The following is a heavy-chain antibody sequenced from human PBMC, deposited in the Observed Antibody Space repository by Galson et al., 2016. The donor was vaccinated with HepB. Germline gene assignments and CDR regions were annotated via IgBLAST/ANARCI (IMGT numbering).Heavy chain of an antibody. V-gene: IGHV1-3*01. CDR3: AREDFDTYPDY. D-gene: IGHD3-9*01. CDR1: GYTFVSYA. J-gene: IGHJ4*02. CDR2: INAGNGDT. Sequence: SVKVSCKASGYTFVSYAMNWVRQAPGQRLEWMGWINAGNGDTKYSQNFQGRVTLSRDTSASTAYMELSSLTSEGTAVYFCAREDFDTYPDYWGQGTLVTVSS.